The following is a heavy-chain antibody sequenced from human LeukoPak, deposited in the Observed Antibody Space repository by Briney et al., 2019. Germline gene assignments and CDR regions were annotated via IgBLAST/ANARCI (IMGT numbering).Heavy chain of an antibody. V-gene: IGHV5-51*01. CDR3: ARRLRSTSRSYRALDY. CDR1: GYTFTSYW. J-gene: IGHJ4*02. Sequence: GESLKISCKGSGYTFTSYWIGWVRQMPGKGPEWMGIIQPGDSATARYSPSFQGQVTISADKSISTAYLQWSSLKASDTALYYCARRLRSTSRSYRALDYWGQGTLVTVSS. D-gene: IGHD2/OR15-2a*01. CDR2: IQPGDSATA.